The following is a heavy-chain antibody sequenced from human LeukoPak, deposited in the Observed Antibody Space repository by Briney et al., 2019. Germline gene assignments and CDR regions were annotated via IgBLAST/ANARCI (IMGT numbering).Heavy chain of an antibody. Sequence: KPSETLSLTCTVSGGSISTSNYYWGWIRQPPGKGLEWIGNIFYSGSTYYSPSLKSRVTISLDTSRNQFSLKLSSVTAADTAVYYCARHKDYYYSYMDVWGKGTTVTISS. CDR3: ARHKDYYYSYMDV. J-gene: IGHJ6*03. CDR2: IFYSGST. V-gene: IGHV4-39*01. CDR1: GGSISTSNYY.